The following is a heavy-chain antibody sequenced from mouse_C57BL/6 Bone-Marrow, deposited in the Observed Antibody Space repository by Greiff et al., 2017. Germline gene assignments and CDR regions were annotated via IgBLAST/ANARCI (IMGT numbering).Heavy chain of an antibody. Sequence: EVQVVESGGDLVKPGGSLKLSCAASGFTFSSYGMSWVRQTPDKRLEWVATISSGGSYTYYPDSVKGRFTISRDNAKNTLYLQMSSMKSEDTAMFYWARRGGLLRYWYFDVWGTGTTVTGSS. CDR3: ARRGGLLRYWYFDV. D-gene: IGHD1-1*01. CDR2: ISSGGSYT. CDR1: GFTFSSYG. J-gene: IGHJ1*03. V-gene: IGHV5-6*01.